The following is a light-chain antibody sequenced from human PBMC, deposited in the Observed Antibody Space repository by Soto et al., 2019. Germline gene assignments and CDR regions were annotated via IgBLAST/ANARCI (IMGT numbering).Light chain of an antibody. Sequence: EIVMTQSPATLSVSPGGRATLSCRSSQSVSNNLAWYQQKPGQAPRLLIYGASTRATDIPARFSGSGSGTEFTLTISSLQSEDFAVYYCQQYNNWPPAYTFGQGTKLEIK. CDR1: QSVSNN. J-gene: IGKJ2*01. V-gene: IGKV3-15*01. CDR3: QQYNNWPPAYT. CDR2: GAS.